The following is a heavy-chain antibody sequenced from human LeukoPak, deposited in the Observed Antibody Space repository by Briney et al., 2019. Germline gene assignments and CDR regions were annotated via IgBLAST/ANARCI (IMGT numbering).Heavy chain of an antibody. D-gene: IGHD1-26*01. CDR3: ARDRGATRGSYFQH. Sequence: PSETLSLTCAVYGGSFSGYHWSWIRQPPGKGLEWIGETNHSGSTNYNPSLKSRVTISVDTSKNQFSLKLSSVTAADTAVYYCARDRGATRGSYFQHWGQGTLVTVSS. CDR2: TNHSGST. CDR1: GGSFSGYH. J-gene: IGHJ1*01. V-gene: IGHV4-34*01.